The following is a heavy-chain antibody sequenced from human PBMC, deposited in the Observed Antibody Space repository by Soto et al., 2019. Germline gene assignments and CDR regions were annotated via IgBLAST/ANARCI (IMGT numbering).Heavy chain of an antibody. V-gene: IGHV5-51*01. D-gene: IGHD5-18*01. CDR1: GYNFTIYW. CDR3: ARKVGYSVDYYGVDV. J-gene: IGHJ6*02. CDR2: IYPGDSDT. Sequence: GESLKISCKGSGYNFTIYWIAWVRQMPGKGLEWMGIIYPGDSDTTYSPSFQGQVTISADKSISTAYLQWSSLKASDTAMYYCARKVGYSVDYYGVDVWGQGTTVTVSS.